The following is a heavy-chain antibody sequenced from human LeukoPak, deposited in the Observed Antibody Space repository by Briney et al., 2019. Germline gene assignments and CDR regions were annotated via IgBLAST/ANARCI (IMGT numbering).Heavy chain of an antibody. V-gene: IGHV1-46*01. J-gene: IGHJ4*02. CDR1: GYTFTSYY. Sequence: ASVKVSCTASGYTFTSYYMHWVRQAPGQGLEWMGIINPSGGSTSYAQKFQGRVTMTRDTSTSTVYMELSSLRSEDTAVYYCARGEGGYYDSSGYSRVLDYWGQGTLVTVSS. D-gene: IGHD3-22*01. CDR3: ARGEGGYYDSSGYSRVLDY. CDR2: INPSGGST.